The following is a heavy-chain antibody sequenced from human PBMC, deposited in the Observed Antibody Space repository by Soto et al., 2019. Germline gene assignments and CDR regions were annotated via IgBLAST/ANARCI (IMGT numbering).Heavy chain of an antibody. CDR1: GFTFSSYW. V-gene: IGHV3-74*01. D-gene: IGHD3-10*01. Sequence: EVQLVESGGGLVQSGGSLRLSCAASGFTFSSYWMHWVRQAPGKGLVWVSRIKGDGISTNYADSVKGRFTISRDNGKDTVFLQMIGLSADDTAVYYCARGAMGNYYNDYGGQGTLVTVSS. CDR3: ARGAMGNYYNDY. J-gene: IGHJ4*02. CDR2: IKGDGIST.